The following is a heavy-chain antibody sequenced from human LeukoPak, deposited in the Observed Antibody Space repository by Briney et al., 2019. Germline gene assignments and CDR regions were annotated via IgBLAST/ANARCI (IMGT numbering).Heavy chain of an antibody. CDR2: IYTSGST. D-gene: IGHD1-26*01. V-gene: IGHV4-4*07. CDR3: ARERWELRLTGPHDAFDI. J-gene: IGHJ3*02. CDR1: GGSISSYY. Sequence: SETLSLTCTVSGGSISSYYWSWIRQPAGKGLEWIGRIYTSGSTNYNPSLKSRVTMSVDTSKNQFSLKLSSVTAADTAVYYCARERWELRLTGPHDAFDIWGQGTMVTVSS.